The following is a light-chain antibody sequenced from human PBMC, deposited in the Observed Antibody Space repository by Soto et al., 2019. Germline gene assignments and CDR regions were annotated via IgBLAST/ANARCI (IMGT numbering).Light chain of an antibody. V-gene: IGKV1-5*03. CDR2: KTS. Sequence: DVQMTQSPSTLSASVGDRVTITCRASQTINNWLAWYQQRPGKAPTFLIYKTSTLETGVTSRFSGSGSGTDFTLTISGLQPEDFAIYYCQQYNTYPWTFGQGTRVES. CDR1: QTINNW. CDR3: QQYNTYPWT. J-gene: IGKJ1*01.